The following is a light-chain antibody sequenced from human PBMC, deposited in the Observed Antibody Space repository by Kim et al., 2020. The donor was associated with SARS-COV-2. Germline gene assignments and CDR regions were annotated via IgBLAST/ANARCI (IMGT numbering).Light chain of an antibody. Sequence: QSVLTQPPSASGAPGQRVTISCSGSSSNIGSNTVNWYQQFPGMAPKLLIYPNNQRPSGVPDRFSASKSGTSASLAISGLQSEDEADYYCAAWHDSRIAGVFGGGTRLTVL. CDR2: PNN. CDR1: SSNIGSNT. V-gene: IGLV1-44*01. CDR3: AAWHDSRIAGV. J-gene: IGLJ3*02.